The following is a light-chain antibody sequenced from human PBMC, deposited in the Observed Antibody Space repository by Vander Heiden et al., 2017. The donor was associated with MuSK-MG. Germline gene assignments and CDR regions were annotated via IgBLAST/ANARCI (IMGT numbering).Light chain of an antibody. V-gene: IGKV4-1*01. Sequence: DIVMTQSPDYLAVSLGERATINCKSSQSVVYSSNNKNYLAWYQQKPGQPPKLLIYCASTRESGVPDRFSGSGSGTDFTLTISILQAEDVAVYYCQQYDSTPRTFGQGTKVEIK. CDR1: QSVVYSSNNKNY. CDR2: CAS. CDR3: QQYDSTPRT. J-gene: IGKJ1*01.